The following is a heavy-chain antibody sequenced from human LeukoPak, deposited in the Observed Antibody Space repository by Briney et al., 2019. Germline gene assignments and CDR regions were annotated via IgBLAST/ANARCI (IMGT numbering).Heavy chain of an antibody. V-gene: IGHV4-59*01. CDR3: ARVYVVAGTVYFDY. Sequence: PSETLSLTCTVSGGSISSYYWSWIRQPPGKGLEWIGYIYYSGSTNYNPSLKSRVTIPVDTSKNQFSLKLSSVTAADTAVYYCARVYVVAGTVYFDYWGQGTLVTVSS. CDR1: GGSISSYY. D-gene: IGHD6-19*01. J-gene: IGHJ4*02. CDR2: IYYSGST.